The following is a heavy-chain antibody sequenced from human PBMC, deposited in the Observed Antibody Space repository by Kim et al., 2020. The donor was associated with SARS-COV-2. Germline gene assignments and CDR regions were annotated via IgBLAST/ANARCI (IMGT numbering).Heavy chain of an antibody. J-gene: IGHJ4*01. D-gene: IGHD3-10*01. V-gene: IGHV3-23*05. CDR3: AGLTSGSYFSYFDY. Sequence: GGSLRLSCAVSGPNLSMSALTLVRQAPGKGLEWVSSIGISNINIQYADSVKGRFTISRDNVKKTLSLQMNNLRADDTAIYYCAGLTSGSYFSYFDYWGHGTLVTVSS. CDR1: GPNLSMSA. CDR2: IGISNINI.